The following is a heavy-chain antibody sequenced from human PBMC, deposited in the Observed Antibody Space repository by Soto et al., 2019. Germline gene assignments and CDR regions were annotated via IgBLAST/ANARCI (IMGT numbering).Heavy chain of an antibody. CDR1: GFSLTTGGVS. Sequence: ITLKESGPVLVKPTETLTLTCTFSGFSLTTGGVSVGWIRQPPGKALEWLSLIYWDDDKRYRPSLESRLTITKDTSKNEVVLTMTDMGPEDTGTYFCVHRGGYCSGPSCDYYYYMGAWGTGTTVTVSS. D-gene: IGHD2-8*02. CDR3: VHRGGYCSGPSCDYYYYMGA. CDR2: IYWDDDK. J-gene: IGHJ6*03. V-gene: IGHV2-5*02.